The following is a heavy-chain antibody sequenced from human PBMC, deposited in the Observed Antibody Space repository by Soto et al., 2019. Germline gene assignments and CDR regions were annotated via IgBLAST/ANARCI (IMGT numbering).Heavy chain of an antibody. CDR1: GYSFTDYY. CDR3: ERGIAEYNWFDP. Sequence: QVQLVQSGDEVKKPGASVKVSCKASGYSFTDYYMHWMRQAPGQGLEWMGWINPNNGGTNYAKNFQGWVTMTRDTSIRTTYMELSSLRSDDAAVYYCERGIAEYNWFDPWGQGTLVTVSS. D-gene: IGHD6-13*01. J-gene: IGHJ5*02. V-gene: IGHV1-2*04. CDR2: INPNNGGT.